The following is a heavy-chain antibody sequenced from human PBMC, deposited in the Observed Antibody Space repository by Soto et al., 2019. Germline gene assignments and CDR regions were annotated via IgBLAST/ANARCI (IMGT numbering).Heavy chain of an antibody. Sequence: GGSLRLSCAASGFTFSSYEMNWVRQAPGKGLDWVSYISSSGSTIYYAASVKGRFTISRDNAKNSLYLQMDSLRAEDTAVYYCASQLYSSGWERHNWFDPWGEGTLVPVS. J-gene: IGHJ5*02. CDR2: ISSSGSTI. CDR3: ASQLYSSGWERHNWFDP. D-gene: IGHD6-19*01. V-gene: IGHV3-48*03. CDR1: GFTFSSYE.